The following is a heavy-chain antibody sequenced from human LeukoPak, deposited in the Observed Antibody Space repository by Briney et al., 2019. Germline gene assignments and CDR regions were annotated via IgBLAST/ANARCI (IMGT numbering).Heavy chain of an antibody. Sequence: SETLSLTYTVSGGSISSSSYYWGWIRLPPGKGLEWIGSIYYSGSTYYNPSLKSRVTISVDTSKNQFSLKLSSVTAADTAVYYCARWAGRSGSSDYWGQGTLVTVSS. CDR3: ARWAGRSGSSDY. J-gene: IGHJ4*02. V-gene: IGHV4-39*01. CDR1: GGSISSSSYY. D-gene: IGHD3-10*01. CDR2: IYYSGST.